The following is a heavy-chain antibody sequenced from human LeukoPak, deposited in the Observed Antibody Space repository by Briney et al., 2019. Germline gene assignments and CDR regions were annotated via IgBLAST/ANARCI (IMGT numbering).Heavy chain of an antibody. CDR2: INPNSGGT. D-gene: IGHD5-12*01. Sequence: ASVKVSCKASGYTFTGYYMHWVRQAPGQGLEWMGWINPNSGGTNYAQKFQGRVTMTRDTSISTAYMELSRLRSDDTAVYYCAREPNGYDNWFDPWGQGTLVTVSS. J-gene: IGHJ5*02. CDR3: AREPNGYDNWFDP. V-gene: IGHV1-2*02. CDR1: GYTFTGYY.